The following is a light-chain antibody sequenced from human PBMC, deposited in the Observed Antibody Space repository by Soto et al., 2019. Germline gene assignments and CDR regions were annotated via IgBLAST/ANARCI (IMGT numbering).Light chain of an antibody. J-gene: IGKJ4*01. V-gene: IGKV3-11*01. Sequence: EVVLTQSPAILSLSPGERATLSCRASQSIGSTVAWYQQRSGQAPRLLIYDASSRATGIPGRISGSGSGTGFTLSISSLEVEDFAVFYCQHRGNWPAFGGGTKVEIK. CDR3: QHRGNWPA. CDR1: QSIGST. CDR2: DAS.